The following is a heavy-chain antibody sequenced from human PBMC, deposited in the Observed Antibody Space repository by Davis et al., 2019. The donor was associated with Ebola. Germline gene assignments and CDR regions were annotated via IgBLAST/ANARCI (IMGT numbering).Heavy chain of an antibody. Sequence: MPSETLSLTCTVSGGSISSGDYYWSWIRQPPGKGLEWIGYIYYSGSTYYNPSLKRRVTISVDTSKNQFSLKLSSVTAADTAVYYCARDLVGYCSSTSCSSHYGMDVWGQGTTVTVSS. CDR3: ARDLVGYCSSTSCSSHYGMDV. CDR1: GGSISSGDYY. V-gene: IGHV4-30-4*02. CDR2: IYYSGST. J-gene: IGHJ6*02. D-gene: IGHD2-2*01.